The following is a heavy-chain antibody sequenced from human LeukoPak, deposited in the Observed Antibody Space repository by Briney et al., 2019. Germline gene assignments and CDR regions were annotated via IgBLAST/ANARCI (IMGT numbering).Heavy chain of an antibody. CDR1: GFTFSTYS. J-gene: IGHJ4*02. V-gene: IGHV3-21*01. Sequence: GGSLRLSCAASGFTFSTYSMNWVRQAPGKGLEWVSSIRSSSSYIYYADSVKGRFTISRDNAKNSLYLQMNSLRAEDTAVYYCARVLRYFDWTKAPFDYWGQGTLVTVSS. CDR2: IRSSSSYI. D-gene: IGHD3-9*01. CDR3: ARVLRYFDWTKAPFDY.